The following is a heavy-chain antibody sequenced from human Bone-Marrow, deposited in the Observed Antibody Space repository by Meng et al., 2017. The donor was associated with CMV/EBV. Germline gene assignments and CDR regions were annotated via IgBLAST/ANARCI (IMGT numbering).Heavy chain of an antibody. V-gene: IGHV3-21*01. Sequence: GGSLRLSCAASGFTFSSYSMNWVRQAPGKGLEWVSSISSSSSYIYYADSVKGRFTISRDNAKNSLYLQMNSLRAEDMAVYYCARDGGEDIVVVPAAITSHYFDYWGQGTLVTVSS. CDR3: ARDGGEDIVVVPAAITSHYFDY. CDR1: GFTFSSYS. D-gene: IGHD2-2*02. CDR2: ISSSSSYI. J-gene: IGHJ4*02.